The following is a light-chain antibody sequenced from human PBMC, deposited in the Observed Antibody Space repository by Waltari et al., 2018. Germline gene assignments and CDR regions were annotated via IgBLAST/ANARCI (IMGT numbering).Light chain of an antibody. CDR2: AAS. J-gene: IGKJ3*01. CDR1: QGISNY. Sequence: DIQMTQSPSSLSPSVGDRVTITCRASQGISNYLASYQQQPGKVPKLLIYAASTLQSWVPSLFSGGGSGTDFTLTISSLQPEDVATYYCQKYNNALFAFGPGTKVDIK. CDR3: QKYNNALFA. V-gene: IGKV1-27*01.